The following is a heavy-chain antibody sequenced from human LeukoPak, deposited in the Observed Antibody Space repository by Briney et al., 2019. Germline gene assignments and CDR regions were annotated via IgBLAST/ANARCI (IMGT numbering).Heavy chain of an antibody. D-gene: IGHD3-22*01. CDR1: EFIFSGYW. Sequence: GGSLRLSCAASEFIFSGYWMNWVRQAPGEGLEWVANIKQDGGEKQYVDSVRGRFTISRDNAKNSLYLQMNSLRVEDTAVYFCAKRGVVIRVILVGFHKQAYYFDSWGQGALVTVSS. CDR2: IKQDGGEK. J-gene: IGHJ4*02. CDR3: AKRGVVIRVILVGFHKQAYYFDS. V-gene: IGHV3-7*01.